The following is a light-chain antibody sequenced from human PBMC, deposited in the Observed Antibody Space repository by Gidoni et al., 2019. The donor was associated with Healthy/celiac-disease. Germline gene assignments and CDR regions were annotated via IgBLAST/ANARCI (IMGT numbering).Light chain of an antibody. Sequence: EIVLPQSPGTLSLSPGERATLSCRASQSVITSYLAWYQQTPGQAPRLLIYGASSRATGIPDRFSGSGSGTDFTLTISRLESEDFAVYYCQQYGSSPLYTFGQGTKLEIK. CDR1: QSVITSY. CDR3: QQYGSSPLYT. J-gene: IGKJ2*01. CDR2: GAS. V-gene: IGKV3-20*01.